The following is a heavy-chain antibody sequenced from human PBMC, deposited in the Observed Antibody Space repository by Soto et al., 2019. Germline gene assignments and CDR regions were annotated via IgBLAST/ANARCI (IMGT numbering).Heavy chain of an antibody. CDR1: GFTFSSYG. V-gene: IGHV3-30*18. Sequence: GGSLRLSCAASGFTFSSYGMHWVRQAPGKGLEWVAVISYDGSNKYYADSVKGRFTISRDNSKNTLYLQMNSLRAEDTAVYYCAKDLGSSAFDYWGQGTLVTVS. CDR2: ISYDGSNK. D-gene: IGHD6-19*01. J-gene: IGHJ4*02. CDR3: AKDLGSSAFDY.